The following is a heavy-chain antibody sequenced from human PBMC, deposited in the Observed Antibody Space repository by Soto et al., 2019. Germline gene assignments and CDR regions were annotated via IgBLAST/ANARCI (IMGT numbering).Heavy chain of an antibody. J-gene: IGHJ1*01. CDR2: ISGSGGST. D-gene: IGHD2-21*02. CDR3: AKEVSGGDPAEYFQH. CDR1: GFTFSSYA. V-gene: IGHV3-23*01. Sequence: RRLSCAASGFTFSSYAMSWVRQAPGKGLEWVSAISGSGGSTYYADSVKGRFTISRDNSKNTLYLQMNSLGAEDTAVYYCAKEVSGGDPAEYFQHWGQGTLVTVSS.